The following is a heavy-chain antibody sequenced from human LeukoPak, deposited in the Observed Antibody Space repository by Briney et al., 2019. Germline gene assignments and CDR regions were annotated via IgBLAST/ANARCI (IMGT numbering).Heavy chain of an antibody. D-gene: IGHD5-12*01. CDR2: ISGSGGST. CDR3: AKVRAYSGYDSHFDY. J-gene: IGHJ4*02. CDR1: GVTFSSYA. V-gene: IGHV3-23*01. Sequence: GGALRLSCAASGVTFSSYAMSWVRQAPGKGVERVSAISGSGGSTYYADSVKGGFTISRENSKKTLYMQMNSLRAEDTAVYYCAKVRAYSGYDSHFDYWGQGTLVTVSS.